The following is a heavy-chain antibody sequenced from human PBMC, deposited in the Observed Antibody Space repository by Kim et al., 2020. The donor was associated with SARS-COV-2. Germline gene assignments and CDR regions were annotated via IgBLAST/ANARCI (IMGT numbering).Heavy chain of an antibody. J-gene: IGHJ4*02. D-gene: IGHD4-17*01. CDR3: AKAPILDYGGNWMPPAY. Sequence: GRFTISRDNRKNSLYLQMNSLRTEDTALYYCAKAPILDYGGNWMPPAYWGQGTLVTVSS. V-gene: IGHV3-43*01.